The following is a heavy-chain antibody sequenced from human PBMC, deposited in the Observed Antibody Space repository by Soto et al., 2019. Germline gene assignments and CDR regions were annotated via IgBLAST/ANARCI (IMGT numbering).Heavy chain of an antibody. CDR2: MYNTGST. J-gene: IGHJ5*02. CDR1: GGSISGYY. Sequence: SETLSLTCTVSGGSISGYYWSWIRQPPGKGLEWIGYMYNTGSTYYNPSLKSRVTISVDTSKNQFSLKLSSVTAADTAVYYCARQYYDILTGYYSWFDPWGQGTLVTVSS. V-gene: IGHV4-59*08. D-gene: IGHD3-9*01. CDR3: ARQYYDILTGYYSWFDP.